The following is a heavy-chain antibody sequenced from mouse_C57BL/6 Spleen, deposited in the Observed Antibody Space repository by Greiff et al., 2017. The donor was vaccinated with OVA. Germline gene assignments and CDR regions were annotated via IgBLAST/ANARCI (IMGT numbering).Heavy chain of an antibody. D-gene: IGHD2-1*01. Sequence: QQSCKASGYTFTSYWMQWVKQRPGQGLEWIGEIDPSDSYTNYNQKFKGKATLTVDTSSSTAYMQLSSLTSEDSAVYYCARRGRNSQFAYWGQGTLVTVSA. J-gene: IGHJ3*01. CDR2: IDPSDSYT. V-gene: IGHV1-50*01. CDR1: GYTFTSYW. CDR3: ARRGRNSQFAY.